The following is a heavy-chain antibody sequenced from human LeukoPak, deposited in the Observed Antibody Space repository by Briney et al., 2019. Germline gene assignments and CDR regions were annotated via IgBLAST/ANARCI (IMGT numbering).Heavy chain of an antibody. CDR2: ISSSGSTI. Sequence: GGSLRLSCAASGFTFSSYEMNWVRQAPGKGLEWVSYISSSGSTIYYADSVKGRFTISRDNAKNSLYLQMNSLRAEDTAVYYCASDIMRAYYYGMDVWGQGTTVTVSS. CDR1: GFTFSSYE. V-gene: IGHV3-48*03. D-gene: IGHD1-14*01. CDR3: ASDIMRAYYYGMDV. J-gene: IGHJ6*02.